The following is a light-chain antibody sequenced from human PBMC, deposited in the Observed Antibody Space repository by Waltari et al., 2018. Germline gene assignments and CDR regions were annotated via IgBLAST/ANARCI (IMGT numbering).Light chain of an antibody. J-gene: IGLJ2*01. CDR2: EVR. CDR1: SSAVGPSDS. CDR3: SSYTSTIYVV. Sequence: QSALTQPPSVSGSPGQSVTISCTGTSSAVGPSDSVSWYQQPPGTAPKLLIYEVRHRPSGVPDRFSGSKSGDTASLTISGLQAEDEADYYCSSYTSTIYVVFGGGTRLTVL. V-gene: IGLV2-18*02.